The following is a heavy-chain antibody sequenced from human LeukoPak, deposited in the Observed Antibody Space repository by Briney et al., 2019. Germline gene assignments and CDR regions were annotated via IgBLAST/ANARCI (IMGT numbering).Heavy chain of an antibody. CDR1: GGSFNGYY. D-gene: IGHD2-15*01. V-gene: IGHV4-34*01. CDR2: INHSGST. Sequence: SETLSLTCAVYGGSFNGYYWSWIRQPPGKGLEWIGEINHSGSTNYSPSLQSRVTISVDTSKNQFSLKLSSVTAADTAVYYCARGVYCSGGNCYLPLDSWGQGTLVTVSS. J-gene: IGHJ4*02. CDR3: ARGVYCSGGNCYLPLDS.